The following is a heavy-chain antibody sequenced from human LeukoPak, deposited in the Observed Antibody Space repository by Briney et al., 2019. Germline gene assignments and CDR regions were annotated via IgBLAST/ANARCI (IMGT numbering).Heavy chain of an antibody. CDR2: IIPIFGTA. CDR1: GGTFSSYA. Sequence: ASVKVSCKASGGTFSSYAISWVRQAPGQGLEWMGGIIPIFGTANYAQKFQGRVTITADESTSTAYMELSSLRSEDTAVYYCARGGSSSGYGHAYYYYGMDVWGQGTTVTVSS. CDR3: ARGGSSSGYGHAYYYYGMDV. V-gene: IGHV1-69*13. J-gene: IGHJ6*02. D-gene: IGHD5-12*01.